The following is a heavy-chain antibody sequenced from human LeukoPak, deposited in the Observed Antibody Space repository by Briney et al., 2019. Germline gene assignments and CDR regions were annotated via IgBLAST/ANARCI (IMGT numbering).Heavy chain of an antibody. Sequence: GGSLKLSCAASGFTFSGAAIHWVRQASGKGQEWVGHIRSKANSYATTYAASVKGRFTISRDDSKNTAYLQMTRLKTEDTAVYYCIHYGSGSYSTHYWGQGTLVTVSS. D-gene: IGHD3-10*01. CDR1: GFTFSGAA. CDR2: IRSKANSYAT. CDR3: IHYGSGSYSTHY. V-gene: IGHV3-73*01. J-gene: IGHJ4*02.